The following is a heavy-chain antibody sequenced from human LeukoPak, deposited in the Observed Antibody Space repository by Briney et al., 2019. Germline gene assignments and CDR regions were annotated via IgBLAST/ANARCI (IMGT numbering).Heavy chain of an antibody. CDR1: GFTFSSYG. Sequence: GGSLRLSCAASGFTFSSYGMHWVRQAPGKGLEWVAVISYDGSNKYYADSVKGRFTISRDNSKNTLYLQMNSLRAEDTAVYYCAKVAGDSSGYSHFAYWGQGTLVTVSS. J-gene: IGHJ4*02. D-gene: IGHD3-22*01. V-gene: IGHV3-30*18. CDR3: AKVAGDSSGYSHFAY. CDR2: ISYDGSNK.